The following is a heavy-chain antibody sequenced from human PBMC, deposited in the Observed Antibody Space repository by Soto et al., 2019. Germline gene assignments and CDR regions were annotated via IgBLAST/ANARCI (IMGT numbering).Heavy chain of an antibody. CDR2: IYSLGNT. CDR1: GGSISSRSYY. J-gene: IGHJ4*02. V-gene: IGHV4-39*01. D-gene: IGHD3-22*01. Sequence: QMQLQESGPGLMKPSETLSLTCTVSGGSISSRSYYWGWIRQPPGQGLEWLGTIYSLGNTYYNPSLKSRVTISVDKSKSQLFLKLSSVTAPDTAVYYCARQIYDSSGYYYAYWGQGTLVTVSS. CDR3: ARQIYDSSGYYYAY.